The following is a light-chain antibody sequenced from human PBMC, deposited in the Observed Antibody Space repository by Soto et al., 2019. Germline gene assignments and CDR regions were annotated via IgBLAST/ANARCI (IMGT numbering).Light chain of an antibody. J-gene: IGKJ2*01. Sequence: DIQMTQSPSTLSASVGDTVTITCRASQSLSYWLAWYQQKPGQAPKLLIHKASTLESGVPSRFSGSGSGTEFTLTISSLQPDDFATFYCQQYDRLPYTVGQGTKLEIK. CDR3: QQYDRLPYT. CDR1: QSLSYW. CDR2: KAS. V-gene: IGKV1-5*03.